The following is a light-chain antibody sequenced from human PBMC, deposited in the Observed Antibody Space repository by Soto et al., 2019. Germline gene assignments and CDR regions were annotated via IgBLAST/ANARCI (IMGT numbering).Light chain of an antibody. V-gene: IGLV2-14*01. CDR2: EVS. J-gene: IGLJ3*02. CDR3: TSFTSTTTWV. CDR1: HSDVGGYDR. Sequence: QSVLTQPASVSASPGQSITISCTGTHSDVGGYDRVSWSQQHPGKPPKLIIFEVSYRPSGVSNRFSGSKSGNTASLTISGLHPEDEDDYYCTSFTSTTTWVFGGGTKVTVL.